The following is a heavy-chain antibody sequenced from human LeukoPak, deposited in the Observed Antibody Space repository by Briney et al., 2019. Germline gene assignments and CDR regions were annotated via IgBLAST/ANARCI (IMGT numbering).Heavy chain of an antibody. Sequence: SETLSLTCAVYGGSFSGYYWSWIRQPPGKGLEWIGEINHSGSTNYNPSLKSRVTISVDASKNQFSLKLSSVTAADTAVYYCARGRTIFGVVIKYYFDYWGQGTLVTVSS. V-gene: IGHV4-34*01. CDR1: GGSFSGYY. CDR2: INHSGST. D-gene: IGHD3-3*01. CDR3: ARGRTIFGVVIKYYFDY. J-gene: IGHJ4*02.